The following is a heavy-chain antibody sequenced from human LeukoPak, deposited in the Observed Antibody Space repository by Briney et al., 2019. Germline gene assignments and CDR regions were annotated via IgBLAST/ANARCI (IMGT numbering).Heavy chain of an antibody. D-gene: IGHD3-22*01. V-gene: IGHV3-7*01. CDR3: ARDNSKWDDSSGHDY. Sequence: GGSLRLSCAASGFTFSSYSMTWVRQPPGKGLEWVANIKQDGSKKYYVDSVKGRFTISRENAQNSLYLQMNGLRDEDTAVYYCARDNSKWDDSSGHDYWGQGTLVTASS. J-gene: IGHJ4*02. CDR2: IKQDGSKK. CDR1: GFTFSSYS.